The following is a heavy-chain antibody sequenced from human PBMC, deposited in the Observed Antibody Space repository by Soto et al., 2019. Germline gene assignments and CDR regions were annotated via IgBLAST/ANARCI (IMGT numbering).Heavy chain of an antibody. CDR2: IIPIFGTA. CDR1: GGTFSSYA. V-gene: IGHV1-69*13. J-gene: IGHJ4*02. CDR3: ARDPLWGDFWSGCLVN. D-gene: IGHD3-3*01. Sequence: ASVKVSCKASGGTFSSYAISWVRQAPGQGLEWMGGIIPIFGTANYAQKFQGRVTITADESTSTAYMELSSLRSEDTAVYYCARDPLWGDFWSGCLVNWGQGTLVTVSS.